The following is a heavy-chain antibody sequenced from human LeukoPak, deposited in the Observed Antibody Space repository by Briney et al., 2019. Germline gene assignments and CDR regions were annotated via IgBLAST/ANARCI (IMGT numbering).Heavy chain of an antibody. V-gene: IGHV4-59*02. Sequence: PSETLSLTCTVSGGSVSSYYWSWIRQPPGKGLEWIGYISYSGSTNYNPFLKSRVTMSVDTSKNQFSLKLSSVTAADTAVYYCSRLAATGDYHYYYYMDVWGKGTTVTVSS. J-gene: IGHJ6*03. CDR3: SRLAATGDYHYYYYMDV. CDR1: GGSVSSYY. D-gene: IGHD4-17*01. CDR2: ISYSGST.